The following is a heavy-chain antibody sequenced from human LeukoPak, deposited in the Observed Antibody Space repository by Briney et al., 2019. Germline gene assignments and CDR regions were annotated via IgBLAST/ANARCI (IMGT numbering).Heavy chain of an antibody. CDR1: GYTFTGYY. CDR2: INPKSGGA. J-gene: IGHJ4*02. Sequence: ASVKVSCKASGYTFTGYYIHWVRQAPGQGLEWMGWINPKSGGANYAQKFQGRVTMTRDTSISTAYMELSRLRSVDTAVYYCARDQAATNTQVRFCLDWGQGTLVTVSS. CDR3: ARDQAATNTQVRFCLD. D-gene: IGHD3-9*01. V-gene: IGHV1-2*02.